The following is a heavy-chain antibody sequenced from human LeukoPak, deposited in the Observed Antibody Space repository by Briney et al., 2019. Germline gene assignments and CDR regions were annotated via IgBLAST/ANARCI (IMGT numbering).Heavy chain of an antibody. CDR1: GGSISSYY. Sequence: PSETLSLTCTVSGGSISSYYWGWVRQPPGKGLEWIGSISYTGSTYYNPSLTSLKSRITISVDTSKNQFSLKLTSVTAADTAVYYCAIDSGRYRVVYWGQGTLVTVSS. J-gene: IGHJ4*02. CDR2: ISYTGST. CDR3: AIDSGRYRVVY. D-gene: IGHD1-26*01. V-gene: IGHV4-39*01.